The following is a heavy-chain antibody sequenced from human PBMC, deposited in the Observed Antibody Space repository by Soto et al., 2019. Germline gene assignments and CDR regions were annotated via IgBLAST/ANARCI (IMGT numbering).Heavy chain of an antibody. CDR2: INPNSGGT. V-gene: IGHV1-2*04. CDR1: GYTFTGYY. Sequence: ASVKVSCKAYGYTFTGYYMHWVRQAPGQGLEWMGWINPNSGGTNYAQKFQGWVTMTRDTSISTAYMELSRLRSDDTAVYYCARPYDDSSGYYAFDIWGQGTMVTVSS. D-gene: IGHD3-22*01. CDR3: ARPYDDSSGYYAFDI. J-gene: IGHJ3*02.